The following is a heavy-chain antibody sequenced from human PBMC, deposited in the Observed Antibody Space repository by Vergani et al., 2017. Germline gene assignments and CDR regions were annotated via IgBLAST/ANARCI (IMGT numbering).Heavy chain of an antibody. J-gene: IGHJ6*02. Sequence: QVQLQESGPGLVKPSETLTLTCDVSDSSIMTNPYWGWFRQSPGKGLEWIGFIHHSGDTHYNSSLKSRVSISIVSSSKFSLSLTSVTAADTAISYCARHRGSGGFFPSSYFFGMDVWGHGTTVTVSS. CDR2: IHHSGDT. D-gene: IGHD3-10*01. V-gene: IGHV4-38-2*01. CDR1: DSSIMTNPY. CDR3: ARHRGSGGFFPSSYFFGMDV.